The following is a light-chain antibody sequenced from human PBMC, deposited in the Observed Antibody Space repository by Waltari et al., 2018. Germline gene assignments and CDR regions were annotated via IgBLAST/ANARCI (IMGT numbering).Light chain of an antibody. J-gene: IGKJ1*01. V-gene: IGKV3-15*01. CDR2: AAY. Sequence: EVVMTQSPGTLSVSPGESATLSCRASQNVNTHLDWYQQKPGQAPRLLIYAAYTRATVVPARCSGSGSGTDFTLTISSLQSEDFALYYCQQYNDWPRTFGLGTKVEI. CDR3: QQYNDWPRT. CDR1: QNVNTH.